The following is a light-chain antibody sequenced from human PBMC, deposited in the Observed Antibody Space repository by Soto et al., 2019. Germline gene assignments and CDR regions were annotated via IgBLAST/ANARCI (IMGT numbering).Light chain of an antibody. V-gene: IGKV3-20*01. CDR2: DAS. Sequence: EIVFTQSPGTLSLSPGERATLSCRASQSISSNYVAWYQQKPGQAPRLLIYDASSRATGIPNRFSGSGSGTDFTLTISRLEPEDFAVFYCQQYGDSPTFGQGTKVDIK. CDR1: QSISSNY. J-gene: IGKJ1*01. CDR3: QQYGDSPT.